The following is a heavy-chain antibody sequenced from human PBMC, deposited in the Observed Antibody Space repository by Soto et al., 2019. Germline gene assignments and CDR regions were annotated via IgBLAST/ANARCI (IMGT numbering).Heavy chain of an antibody. V-gene: IGHV4-59*01. J-gene: IGHJ4*02. Sequence: PSETLSLTCSVSAGSLSNYYWTWIRQSPGKGLEWIGEIYHTGSTKYNPSLKSRVAISVDMPKNQFSLTLSSVTPADTAVYYCARGGRGSGLYFLYYFDLWGQGTLVTVSS. CDR1: AGSLSNYY. D-gene: IGHD3-16*01. CDR2: IYHTGST. CDR3: ARGGRGSGLYFLYYFDL.